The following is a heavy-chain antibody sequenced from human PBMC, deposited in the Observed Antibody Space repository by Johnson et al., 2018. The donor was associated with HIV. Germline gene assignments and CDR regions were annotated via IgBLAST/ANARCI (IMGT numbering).Heavy chain of an antibody. CDR3: AKDLSQWGRRPDAFDI. CDR2: IRYDGSNK. J-gene: IGHJ3*02. V-gene: IGHV3-30*02. CDR1: GFTFSSYG. Sequence: QVQLVESGGGVVQPGGSLRLSCAASGFTFSSYGMHWVRQAPGKGLEWVAFIRYDGSNKYYADSVKGRFTISRDNSKNTLYLQMNSLRSEYTAVYYCAKDLSQWGRRPDAFDIWGQGTMVTVSS. D-gene: IGHD1-26*01.